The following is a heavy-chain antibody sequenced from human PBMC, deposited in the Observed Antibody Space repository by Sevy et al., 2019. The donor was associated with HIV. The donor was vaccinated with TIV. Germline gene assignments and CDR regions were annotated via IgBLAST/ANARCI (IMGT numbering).Heavy chain of an antibody. Sequence: ASVKVSCKASGYTFTSYGISWVRQAPGQGLEWMGWISAYNGNTNYAQKLQGRVTMTTDTSTSTAYMELRSLRSDDTAVYYWAREGGGLLGFGERELDAFDIWGQGTMVTVSS. CDR3: AREGGGLLGFGERELDAFDI. D-gene: IGHD3-10*01. CDR2: ISAYNGNT. V-gene: IGHV1-18*01. CDR1: GYTFTSYG. J-gene: IGHJ3*02.